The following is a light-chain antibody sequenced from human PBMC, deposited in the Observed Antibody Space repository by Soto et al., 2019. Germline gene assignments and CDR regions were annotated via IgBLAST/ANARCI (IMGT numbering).Light chain of an antibody. CDR1: SSDVGGYNF. Sequence: ALTQPASVSGSPGQSITISCTGTSSDVGGYNFVSWYRQYPDKAPKLMIFEVSNRPSGVSNRFSGSKSGNTASLTISGLQAEDEADYYCSSYTSGSTPYVFGTGTKVTVL. CDR2: EVS. J-gene: IGLJ1*01. CDR3: SSYTSGSTPYV. V-gene: IGLV2-14*01.